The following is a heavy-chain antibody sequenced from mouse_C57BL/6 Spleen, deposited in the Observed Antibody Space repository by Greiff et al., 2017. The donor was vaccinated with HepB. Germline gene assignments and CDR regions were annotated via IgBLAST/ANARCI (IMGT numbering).Heavy chain of an antibody. V-gene: IGHV7-3*03. CDR2: IRNKANGYTT. J-gene: IGHJ2*01. CDR3: AKDYVSSYYFHC. D-gene: IGHD6-1*01. CDR1: GFTFTDYY. Sequence: EVKLVESGGGLVQPGGSLSLSCAASGFTFTDYYMSWVRQPPGKALEWLGFIRNKANGYTTEYSASGKGRFTISRDNSQSILYLQMNALRADDSATYYCAKDYVSSYYFHCWGQGTTLTVSS.